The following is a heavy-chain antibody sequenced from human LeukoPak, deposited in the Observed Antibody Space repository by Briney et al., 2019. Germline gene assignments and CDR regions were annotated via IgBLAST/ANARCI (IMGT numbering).Heavy chain of an antibody. CDR1: GYTFTGYY. Sequence: ASVKVSCKASGYTFTGYYMHWVRQAPGQGLEWMGWINPNSGGTNYARKFQGRVTMTRDTSISTAYMELSRLRSDDTAVYYCARTPVMVRGFNWFDPWGQGTLVTVSS. J-gene: IGHJ5*02. CDR2: INPNSGGT. CDR3: ARTPVMVRGFNWFDP. D-gene: IGHD3-10*01. V-gene: IGHV1-2*02.